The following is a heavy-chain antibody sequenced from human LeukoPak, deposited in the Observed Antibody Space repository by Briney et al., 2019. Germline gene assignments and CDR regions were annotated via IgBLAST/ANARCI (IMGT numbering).Heavy chain of an antibody. CDR3: ARGPLIGPIDY. D-gene: IGHD3-16*01. CDR2: IYHSGST. CDR1: GHSISRGNH. V-gene: IGHV4-38-2*02. J-gene: IGHJ4*02. Sequence: SETLSLTCTVSGHSISRGNHWGWIRQPPGKGLEWIGSIYHSGSTYYNPSLKSRVTISVDTSKNQFSLKLTSVTAADTAVYYCARGPLIGPIDYWGQGTLVTVSS.